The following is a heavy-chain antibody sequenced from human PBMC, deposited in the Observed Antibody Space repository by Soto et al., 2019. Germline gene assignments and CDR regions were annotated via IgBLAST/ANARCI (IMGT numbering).Heavy chain of an antibody. D-gene: IGHD3-10*01. J-gene: IGHJ5*02. CDR1: GYNFISYG. Sequence: QAQLVQSGAEVKTPGASVKVSCKTSGYNFISYGITWVRQAPGQGLEWMGWISAYNGNRGFAQRFQGRVTLTIDTSTTTASMELTSLRADDTAVYYCARHYYGSGSDYYWFDPWGQGTLVTVSS. V-gene: IGHV1-18*01. CDR3: ARHYYGSGSDYYWFDP. CDR2: ISAYNGNR.